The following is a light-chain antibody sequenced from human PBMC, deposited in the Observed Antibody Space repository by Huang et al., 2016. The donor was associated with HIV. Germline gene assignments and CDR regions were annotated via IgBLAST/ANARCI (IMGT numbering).Light chain of an antibody. CDR3: QQYYSLPQT. V-gene: IGKV4-1*01. J-gene: IGKJ1*01. CDR2: WAS. CDR1: QSVYASSTSKDY. Sequence: DIIMSQSPESLTVSLGERATLNCRSSQSVYASSTSKDYMAWFQQKPGQPPKLLLVWASSREVGGPDRFSGSGSGTHFTLTIANLQPEDAAIYYCQQYYSLPQTFGQGTRV.